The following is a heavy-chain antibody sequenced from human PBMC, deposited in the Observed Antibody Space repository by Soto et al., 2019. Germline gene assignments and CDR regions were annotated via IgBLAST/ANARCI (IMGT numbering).Heavy chain of an antibody. CDR1: GFTFSSYA. J-gene: IGHJ4*02. Sequence: EVQLSESGGGMVQPGGSLRLSCAASGFTFSSYAMTWVRQAPGKGLEWVSTISASGASTYFADSVKGRFTISRDSSKNTLYLQVNSLRAEDTAVYYCAKSIGGAGRYYFDYWGQGTLVTVSS. CDR2: ISASGAST. D-gene: IGHD6-19*01. CDR3: AKSIGGAGRYYFDY. V-gene: IGHV3-23*01.